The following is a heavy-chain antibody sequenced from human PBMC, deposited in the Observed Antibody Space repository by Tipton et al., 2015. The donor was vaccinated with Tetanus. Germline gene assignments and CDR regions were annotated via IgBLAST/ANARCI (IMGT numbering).Heavy chain of an antibody. CDR3: ARGVDRTKAGID. J-gene: IGHJ4*02. D-gene: IGHD5-12*01. CDR2: IHPSGIT. CDR1: GGSISTTDSY. Sequence: TLSLTCTVSGGSISTTDSYWGWIRQPPGRGLEWIGEIHPSGITTCNPSLESRVTLSQDTSKSQFSLKLNSVTAADTAVYYCARGVDRTKAGIDWGQGTLVTVSS. V-gene: IGHV4-39*07.